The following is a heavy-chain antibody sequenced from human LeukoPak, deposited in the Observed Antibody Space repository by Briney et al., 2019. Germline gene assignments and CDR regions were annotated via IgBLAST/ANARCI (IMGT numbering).Heavy chain of an antibody. Sequence: GESLKISCKGSGYSFTSYWIGWVRQMPGKGLEWMGIIYPGDSDTRYSPSFQGQVTISADKSISTAYLQWSSLKASDTAMYYCARQRYSGYDPDPPFDYWGQGTLVTVSS. J-gene: IGHJ4*02. CDR1: GYSFTSYW. CDR2: IYPGDSDT. D-gene: IGHD5-12*01. CDR3: ARQRYSGYDPDPPFDY. V-gene: IGHV5-51*01.